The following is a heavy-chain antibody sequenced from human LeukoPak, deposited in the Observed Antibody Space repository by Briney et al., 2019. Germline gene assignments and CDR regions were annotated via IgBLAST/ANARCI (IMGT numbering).Heavy chain of an antibody. CDR3: AREAPAGVAAAGRGWFDP. Sequence: QPGRSLRLSCAASGFTFSSYGMHWVHQAPGKGLEWVAVIWYDGSNKYYADSVKGRSTISRDNSKNTLYLQMNSLRAEDTAVYYCAREAPAGVAAAGRGWFDPWGQGTLVTVSS. CDR2: IWYDGSNK. J-gene: IGHJ5*02. V-gene: IGHV3-33*01. D-gene: IGHD6-13*01. CDR1: GFTFSSYG.